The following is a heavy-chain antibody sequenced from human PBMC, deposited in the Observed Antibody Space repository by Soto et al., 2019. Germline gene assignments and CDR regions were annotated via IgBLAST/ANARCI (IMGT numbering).Heavy chain of an antibody. CDR2: ISSSGSTI. J-gene: IGHJ6*03. CDR3: ARALRYFDWLLPEPYYYYYMDV. V-gene: IGHV3-11*01. CDR1: GFTFSDYY. Sequence: GGSLRLSCAASGFTFSDYYMSWIRQAPGKGLEWVSYISSSGSTIYYADSVKGRFTISRDNAKNSLYLQMNSLRAEDTAVYYCARALRYFDWLLPEPYYYYYMDVWGKGTTVTVSS. D-gene: IGHD3-9*01.